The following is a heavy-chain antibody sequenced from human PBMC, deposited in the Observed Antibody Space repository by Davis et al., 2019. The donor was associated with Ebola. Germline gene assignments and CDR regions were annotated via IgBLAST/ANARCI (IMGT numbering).Heavy chain of an antibody. Sequence: GESLKISCAASGFTFSSYWKSWVRQAPGKGLEWVANIKQDGGEKYYVGSVKGRFTISRDNAKNSLYLQMNSLRAEDTAVYYCARDWGSSSPRWGYYGMDVWGQGTTVTVSS. D-gene: IGHD6-6*01. CDR2: IKQDGGEK. CDR1: GFTFSSYW. V-gene: IGHV3-7*01. J-gene: IGHJ6*02. CDR3: ARDWGSSSPRWGYYGMDV.